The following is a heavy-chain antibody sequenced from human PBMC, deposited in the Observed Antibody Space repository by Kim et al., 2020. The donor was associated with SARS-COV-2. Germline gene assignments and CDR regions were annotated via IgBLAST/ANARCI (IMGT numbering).Heavy chain of an antibody. J-gene: IGHJ3*02. CDR3: ARGTVVVVTGDAFDS. V-gene: IGHV5-10-1*04. Sequence: PSFQGQVTISADKSISTDYLQWSSLKAADTAMYYCARGTVVVVTGDAFDSWGQGTMVTVSS. D-gene: IGHD2-21*02.